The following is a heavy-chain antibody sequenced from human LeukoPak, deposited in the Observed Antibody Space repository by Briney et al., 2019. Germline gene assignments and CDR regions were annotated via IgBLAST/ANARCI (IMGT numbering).Heavy chain of an antibody. V-gene: IGHV4-39*01. Sequence: SETLSLTCTISGSSITSVSHYWGWIRQPPGKGLEWIGDIYYTGSTYYSPSLRSRVTMSVHTSENQFSLRVNSVTAVDTAVYYCARRWGNIVGVTYEYWGQGTLVTVSS. D-gene: IGHD3-16*01. CDR3: ARRWGNIVGVTYEY. J-gene: IGHJ4*02. CDR1: GSSITSVSHY. CDR2: IYYTGST.